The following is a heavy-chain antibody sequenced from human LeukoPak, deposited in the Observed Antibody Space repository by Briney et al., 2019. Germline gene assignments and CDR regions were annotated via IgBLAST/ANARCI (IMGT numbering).Heavy chain of an antibody. J-gene: IGHJ4*02. CDR1: GYSFTGYH. CDR3: ARVQGYCSDGRCLF. D-gene: IGHD2-15*01. V-gene: IGHV1-2*02. Sequence: GASVKVSCKASGYSFTGYHIHWVRQAPGQGLEWMGCINTNIGDSIYAKKFKGRVTMTRDTSITTAYMEVASLRSDDTAVYYCARVQGYCSDGRCLFWGQGTPATVSS. CDR2: INTNIGDS.